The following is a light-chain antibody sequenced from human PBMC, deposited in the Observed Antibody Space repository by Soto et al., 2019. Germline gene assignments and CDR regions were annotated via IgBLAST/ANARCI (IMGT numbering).Light chain of an antibody. CDR3: QQYGSSSWT. CDR2: DAS. Sequence: IVWTPSPATLSVSHGDRATLSCGASQSVTNNYLAWYQQKPGLAPRLLIYDASYRANGIPDRFSGSGSGTDFTLTISRLEPEDFVVYYCQQYGSSSWTFGQGTKVDIK. CDR1: QSVTNNY. V-gene: IGKV3D-20*01. J-gene: IGKJ1*01.